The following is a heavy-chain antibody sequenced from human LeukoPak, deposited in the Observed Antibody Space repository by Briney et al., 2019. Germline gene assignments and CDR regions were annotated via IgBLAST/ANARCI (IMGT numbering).Heavy chain of an antibody. Sequence: GGSLRLSCAASGFTLSDYSMNWIRQAPGKGLEWVSYISGSADTIYYADSVKGRFTISRDNAKNSFYLQMNSLRAEDTAIYYCARDRLRFGDPGWFDPWGQGTLVSVSS. CDR3: ARDRLRFGDPGWFDP. J-gene: IGHJ5*02. CDR2: ISGSADTI. V-gene: IGHV3-11*01. D-gene: IGHD3-16*01. CDR1: GFTLSDYS.